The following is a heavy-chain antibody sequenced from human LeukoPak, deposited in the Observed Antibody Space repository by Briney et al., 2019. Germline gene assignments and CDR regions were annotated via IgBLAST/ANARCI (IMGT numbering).Heavy chain of an antibody. V-gene: IGHV4-30-2*01. CDR1: GGSISSGGYY. J-gene: IGHJ4*02. D-gene: IGHD3-10*01. CDR3: ARMEYGSGSPPH. CDR2: IYHSGST. Sequence: SQTLSLTCTVSGGSISSGGYYWSWIRQPPGKGLEWIGYIYHSGSTYYNPSLKSRVTISVDRSKNQFSLKLSSVTAADTAVYYCARMEYGSGSPPHWGQGTLVTVSS.